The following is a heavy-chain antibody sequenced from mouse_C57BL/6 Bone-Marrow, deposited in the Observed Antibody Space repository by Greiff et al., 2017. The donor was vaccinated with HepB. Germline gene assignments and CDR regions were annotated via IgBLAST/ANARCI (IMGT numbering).Heavy chain of an antibody. CDR1: GYTFTSYW. CDR2: IDPSDSYT. V-gene: IGHV1-69*01. J-gene: IGHJ2*01. CDR3: AREGYHPYYFDY. Sequence: QVQLQQPGAELVMPGASVKLSCKASGYTFTSYWMHWVKQRPGQGLEWIGEIDPSDSYTNYNQKFKGKSTLTVDKSYSTAYMQLSSLTSEDSAVYYCAREGYHPYYFDYWGQGTTLTVSS.